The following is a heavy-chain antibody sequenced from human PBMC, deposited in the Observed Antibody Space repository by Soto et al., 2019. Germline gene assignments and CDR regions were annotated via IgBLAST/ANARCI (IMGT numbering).Heavy chain of an antibody. J-gene: IGHJ4*02. CDR3: STYYYDSSGYYYEG. CDR1: GGTFSSYA. Sequence: SVKVSCKASGGTFSSYAISWVRQAPGQGLEWMGGIIPIFGTANYAQKFQGRVTITADESTSTAYMELSSLRSEDTAVYYCSTYYYDSSGYYYEGWGQGTLVTAPQ. V-gene: IGHV1-69*13. CDR2: IIPIFGTA. D-gene: IGHD3-22*01.